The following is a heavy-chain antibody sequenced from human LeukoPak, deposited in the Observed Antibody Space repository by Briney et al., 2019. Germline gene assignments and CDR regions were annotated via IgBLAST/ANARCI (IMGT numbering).Heavy chain of an antibody. J-gene: IGHJ4*02. V-gene: IGHV4-61*02. CDR1: GGSISSGSYY. D-gene: IGHD1-26*01. Sequence: PSETLSLTCTVSGGSISSGSYYWSWIRQPAGKGLEWIGRIYTSGGTHYNPSLKSRVTISVDTSKNQFSLKLSSVTAADTAVYYCARGVRGSYYLAWVYWGQGTLVTVSS. CDR2: IYTSGGT. CDR3: ARGVRGSYYLAWVY.